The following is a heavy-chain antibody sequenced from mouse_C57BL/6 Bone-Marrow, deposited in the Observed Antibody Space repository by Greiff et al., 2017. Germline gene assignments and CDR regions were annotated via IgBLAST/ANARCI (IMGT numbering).Heavy chain of an antibody. J-gene: IGHJ1*03. CDR3: AGQKTGRYFDV. Sequence: EVKLMESGADLVKPGGSLKLSCAASGFTFSSYGMSWVRQTPDQSLEWVAIISTGGGYTYYPDRVKGRLTISSDKAKNTLYLQMSKLKSEDTAMYYCAGQKTGRYFDVWGTGTTVTVSS. V-gene: IGHV5-6*01. CDR1: GFTFSSYG. CDR2: ISTGGGYT. D-gene: IGHD4-1*01.